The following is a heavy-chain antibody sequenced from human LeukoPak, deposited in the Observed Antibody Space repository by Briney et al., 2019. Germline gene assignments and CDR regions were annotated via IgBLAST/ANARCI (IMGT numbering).Heavy chain of an antibody. CDR2: ISGSGSTI. CDR3: ARLGSSSWNY. D-gene: IGHD6-13*01. J-gene: IGHJ4*02. CDR1: GFTFSSYE. Sequence: GGSLRLSCAASGFTFSSYEMNWVRQAPGKGLEWVSYISGSGSTIYYADSVKGRFTISRDNAKNSLYLQMNSLRAEDTAVYYCARLGSSSWNYWGQGTLVTVSS. V-gene: IGHV3-48*03.